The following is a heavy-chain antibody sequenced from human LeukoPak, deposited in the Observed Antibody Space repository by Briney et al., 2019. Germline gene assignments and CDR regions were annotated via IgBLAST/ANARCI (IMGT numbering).Heavy chain of an antibody. Sequence: SGPALVKPTQTLTLTCSFSGFSLSTSGMCVSWIRQPPGKALEWLARIDWDDDKYYSTSLKTRLTISKDTSKNQVVLTMTNMDPVDTATYYCARTRSHYDYVWGSYLDYWGQGTLVTVSS. D-gene: IGHD3-16*02. V-gene: IGHV2-70*11. CDR2: IDWDDDK. J-gene: IGHJ4*02. CDR3: ARTRSHYDYVWGSYLDY. CDR1: GFSLSTSGMC.